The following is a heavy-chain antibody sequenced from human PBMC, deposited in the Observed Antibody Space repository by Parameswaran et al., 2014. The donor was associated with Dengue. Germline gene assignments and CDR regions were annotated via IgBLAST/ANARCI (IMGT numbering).Heavy chain of an antibody. Sequence: WIRQPPGKGLEWVSAISGSGGSTYYADSVKGRFTISRDNSKNTLYLQMNSLRAEDTAVYYCAKDISSIVGWTTDYYYGMDVWGQGTTVTVSS. J-gene: IGHJ6*02. D-gene: IGHD1-26*01. CDR3: AKDISSIVGWTTDYYYGMDV. V-gene: IGHV3-23*01. CDR2: ISGSGGST.